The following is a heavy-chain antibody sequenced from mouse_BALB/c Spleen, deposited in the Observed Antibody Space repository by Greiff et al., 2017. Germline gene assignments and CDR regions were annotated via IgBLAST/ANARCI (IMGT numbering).Heavy chain of an antibody. Sequence: EVQLVESGGGLVKPGGSLKLSCAASGFTFSDYYMYWVRQTPEKRLEWVATISDGGSYTYYPDSVKGRFTISRDNAKNNLYLQMSSLKSEDTAMYYCARARYDGYWYFDVWGAGTTVTVSS. CDR2: ISDGGSYT. J-gene: IGHJ1*01. CDR1: GFTFSDYY. D-gene: IGHD2-14*01. V-gene: IGHV5-4*02. CDR3: ARARYDGYWYFDV.